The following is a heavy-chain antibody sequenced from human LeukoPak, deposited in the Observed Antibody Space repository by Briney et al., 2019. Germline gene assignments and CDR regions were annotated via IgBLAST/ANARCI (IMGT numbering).Heavy chain of an antibody. V-gene: IGHV4-61*02. CDR1: GGSISSGSYD. CDR2: IYTSGST. CDR3: AGRTVVFDY. D-gene: IGHD4-23*01. J-gene: IGHJ4*02. Sequence: SETLSLTCTVSGGSISSGSYDWSWIRQPAGKGLEWIGRIYTSGSTNYNPSLKSRVTISVDTSKNQFSLKLSSVTAADTAVYYCAGRTVVFDYWGQGTLVTVSS.